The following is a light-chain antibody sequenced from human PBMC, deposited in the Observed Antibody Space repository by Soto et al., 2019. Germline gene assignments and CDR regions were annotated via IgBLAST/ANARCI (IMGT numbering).Light chain of an antibody. CDR3: QQSFSTLGWT. Sequence: DIQVTQSPSSLSASVGDRVTITCRSSQTITNYLNWYQQKSGKPPKLLISAASSLQSGVPSRFSGSGSGTDFTLTISSLQPEDFATYYCQQSFSTLGWTFGQGTKVDIK. V-gene: IGKV1-39*01. CDR2: AAS. J-gene: IGKJ1*01. CDR1: QTITNY.